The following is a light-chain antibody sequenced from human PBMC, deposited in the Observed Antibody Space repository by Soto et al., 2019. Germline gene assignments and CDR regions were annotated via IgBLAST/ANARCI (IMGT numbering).Light chain of an antibody. CDR3: QQSYITPHT. J-gene: IGKJ2*01. CDR1: QSISVH. Sequence: DIQMTQSPSSLSASVGDRVTITCRASQSISVHLNWYQQKPGEVPKLLIYAASTLHSGVPSRFSGSGSETDFALTISSLQPEDFATYYCQQSYITPHTFGQGTRVEIK. CDR2: AAS. V-gene: IGKV1-39*01.